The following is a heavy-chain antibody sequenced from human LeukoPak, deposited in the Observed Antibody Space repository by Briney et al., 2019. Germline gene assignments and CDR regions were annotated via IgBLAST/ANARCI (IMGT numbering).Heavy chain of an antibody. CDR3: ARVLERDTMVRGVTRWFDP. D-gene: IGHD3-10*01. J-gene: IGHJ5*02. V-gene: IGHV4-59*01. Sequence: SETLSLTCTVSGGSISSYYWSWIRQPPGKGLEWIGYIYYSGSTNYNPSLKSRVTISVDTSKNQFSLKLSSVTDADTAVYYCARVLERDTMVRGVTRWFDPWGQGTLVTVSS. CDR1: GGSISSYY. CDR2: IYYSGST.